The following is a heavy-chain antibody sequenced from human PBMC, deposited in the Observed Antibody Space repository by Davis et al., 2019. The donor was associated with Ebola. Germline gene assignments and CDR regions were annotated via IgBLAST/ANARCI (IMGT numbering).Heavy chain of an antibody. CDR1: GFTFSSYA. J-gene: IGHJ4*02. Sequence: GGSLRLSCAASGFTFSSYAMSWVRQAPGKGLEWVSAISGSGGSTYYADSVKGRFTISRDNSKNTLYLQMNSLRAEDTAIYYCARHDYGDSHFDYWGQGTLVTVSS. CDR2: ISGSGGST. V-gene: IGHV3-23*01. CDR3: ARHDYGDSHFDY. D-gene: IGHD4-17*01.